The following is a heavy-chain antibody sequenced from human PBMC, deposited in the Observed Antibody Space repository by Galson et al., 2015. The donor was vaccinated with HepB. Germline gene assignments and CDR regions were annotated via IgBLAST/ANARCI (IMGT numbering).Heavy chain of an antibody. J-gene: IGHJ4*02. Sequence: SVKVSCKASGGTFSSYAISWVRQAPGQGLEWMGGIIPIFGTANYAQKFQGRVTITADESTSTAYMELSSLRSEDTAVYYCARSGQKRWLPQGYFDYWGQGTLVTVSS. D-gene: IGHD5-24*01. CDR2: IIPIFGTA. CDR1: GGTFSSYA. CDR3: ARSGQKRWLPQGYFDY. V-gene: IGHV1-69*13.